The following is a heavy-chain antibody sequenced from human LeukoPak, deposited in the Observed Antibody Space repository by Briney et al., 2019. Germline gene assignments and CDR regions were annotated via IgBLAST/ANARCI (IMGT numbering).Heavy chain of an antibody. J-gene: IGHJ4*02. D-gene: IGHD3-9*01. CDR1: GFTFRSYA. CDR3: AKDRELRYFDWLFEY. Sequence: GGSLRLSCEASGFTFRSYAMSWVRQAPGKGLEWVSAISGSGGSTYYADSVKGRFTISRDNSKNTLYLQMNSLRAEDTAVYYCAKDRELRYFDWLFEYWGQGTLVTVSS. V-gene: IGHV3-23*01. CDR2: ISGSGGST.